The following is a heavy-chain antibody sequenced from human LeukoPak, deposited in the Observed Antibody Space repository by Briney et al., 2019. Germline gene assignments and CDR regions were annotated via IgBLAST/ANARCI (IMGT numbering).Heavy chain of an antibody. Sequence: PSQTLSLTCTVSGGSISSGGYYWSWIRQHPGKGLEWIGYIYYSGSTYYNPSLKSRVTISVDTSKNQFSLKLSSVTAADTAVYYCARDLGDSAEYFQHWGQGTLVTVSS. CDR2: IYYSGST. CDR3: ARDLGDSAEYFQH. V-gene: IGHV4-31*03. D-gene: IGHD2-21*02. CDR1: GGSISSGGYY. J-gene: IGHJ1*01.